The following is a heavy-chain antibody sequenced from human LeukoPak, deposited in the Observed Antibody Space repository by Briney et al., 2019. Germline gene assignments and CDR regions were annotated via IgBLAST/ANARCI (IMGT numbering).Heavy chain of an antibody. CDR3: ARDKLDYYDSSGSDPADTEYFQH. CDR1: GYTFTSYG. J-gene: IGHJ1*01. CDR2: ISAYDGNT. V-gene: IGHV1-18*01. Sequence: ASVKVSCKASGYTFTSYGISWVRQAPEQGLEWMGWISAYDGNTNYAQKLQGRVTMTTDTSTGTAYMELRSLRSDDTAVYYCARDKLDYYDSSGSDPADTEYFQHWGQGTLVTVSS. D-gene: IGHD3-22*01.